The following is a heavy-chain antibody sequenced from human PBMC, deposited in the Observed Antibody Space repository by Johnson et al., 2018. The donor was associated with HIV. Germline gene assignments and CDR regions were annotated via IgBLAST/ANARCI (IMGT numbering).Heavy chain of an antibody. CDR3: ARGVAMIVF. CDR1: GFTFSNYW. CDR2: INGDGSST. D-gene: IGHD3-22*01. J-gene: IGHJ3*01. V-gene: IGHV3-74*01. Sequence: VQLVESGGGLVQPGGSLRLSCGASGFTFSNYWVQWVRQAPGKGLVWVSRINGDGSSTNYADSVKGRFTISRDNAKNTLYLQMNSLRAEDTAEYYCARGVAMIVFWGQGTMVTVSS.